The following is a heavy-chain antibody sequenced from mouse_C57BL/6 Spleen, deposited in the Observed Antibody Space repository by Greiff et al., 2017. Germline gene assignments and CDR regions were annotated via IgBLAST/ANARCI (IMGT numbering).Heavy chain of an antibody. J-gene: IGHJ3*01. V-gene: IGHV1-63*01. Sequence: QVQLKQSGAELVRPGTSVKMSCKASGYTFTNYWIGWAKQRPGHGLEWIGDIYPGGGYTNYNEKFKGKATLTADKSSSTAYMQFSSLTSEDSAIYYCAFYDYDGPGFAYWGQGTLVTVSA. CDR3: AFYDYDGPGFAY. CDR2: IYPGGGYT. CDR1: GYTFTNYW. D-gene: IGHD2-4*01.